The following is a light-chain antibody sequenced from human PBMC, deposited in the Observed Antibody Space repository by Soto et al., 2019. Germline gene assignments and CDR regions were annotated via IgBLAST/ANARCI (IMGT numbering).Light chain of an antibody. Sequence: QPVLTQPPSVYGAHVHGVGITCTGSSSNIGAGYDVHWYQQLPGTVPKVLIYGNSNRPSGVPDRFSGSKSGTSASLAITGLQAEDEADYYCQSYDISLSGFHVFGTGTKVTVL. V-gene: IGLV1-40*01. CDR3: QSYDISLSGFHV. CDR2: GNS. J-gene: IGLJ1*01. CDR1: SSNIGAGYD.